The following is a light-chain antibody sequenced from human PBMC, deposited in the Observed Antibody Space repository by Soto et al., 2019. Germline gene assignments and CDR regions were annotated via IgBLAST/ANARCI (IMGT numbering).Light chain of an antibody. Sequence: DIQMTQSPSTLSASVGDRVTITCRASQSISSWLAWYQQKPGKAPKLLIYKASSLGSGVPSRFSGRGSGTEFTLTISSLQPYDFATYYCQQYNSYPYTFGQGTKLEIK. CDR3: QQYNSYPYT. V-gene: IGKV1-5*03. J-gene: IGKJ2*01. CDR1: QSISSW. CDR2: KAS.